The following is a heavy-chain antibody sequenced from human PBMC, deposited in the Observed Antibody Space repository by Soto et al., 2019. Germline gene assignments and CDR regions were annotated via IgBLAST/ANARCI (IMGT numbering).Heavy chain of an antibody. CDR2: IYPGDSDT. CDR3: ARRPFYYYGMDV. J-gene: IGHJ6*02. Sequence: PWESLKISCRSSGGSFTRYWIGWVRQMPGKGLEWMGIIYPGDSDTRYSPSFQGQVTISADKSISTAYLQWSSLKASDTAMYYCARRPFYYYGMDVWGQGTTVTVSS. V-gene: IGHV5-51*01. CDR1: GGSFTRYW.